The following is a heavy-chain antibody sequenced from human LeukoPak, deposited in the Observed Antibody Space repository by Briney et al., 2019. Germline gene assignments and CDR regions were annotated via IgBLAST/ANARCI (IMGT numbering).Heavy chain of an antibody. CDR2: INHSGST. Sequence: KPSETLSLTCAVYGGSFSGYYWSWIRQPPGKGLEWIGEINHSGSTNYNPSLKSRVTISVDTSKNQFSLKLSSVTAADTAVYYCARLGSGYSSSGFDYWGQGTLVTVSS. V-gene: IGHV4-34*01. D-gene: IGHD6-13*01. CDR1: GGSFSGYY. J-gene: IGHJ4*02. CDR3: ARLGSGYSSSGFDY.